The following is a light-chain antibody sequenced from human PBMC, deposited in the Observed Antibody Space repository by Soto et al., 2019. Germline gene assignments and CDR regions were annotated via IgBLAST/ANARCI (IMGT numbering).Light chain of an antibody. V-gene: IGLV2-8*01. Sequence: QSALTQPPSASGSPGQSVTISCTGTSSDVGGYNYVSWYQQHPGKAPKLMIYEVSKRPSGVPDRFSGSKSGNTAPLTVSGLQAEDEADYYCSSFAGSFHWVYGGGTKVTVL. CDR1: SSDVGGYNY. CDR2: EVS. CDR3: SSFAGSFHWV. J-gene: IGLJ2*01.